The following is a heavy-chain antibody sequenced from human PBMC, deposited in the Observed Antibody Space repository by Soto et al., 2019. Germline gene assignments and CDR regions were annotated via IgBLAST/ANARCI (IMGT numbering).Heavy chain of an antibody. Sequence: LSLPCTVSRDSISSYYWSWIRQPAEKGLEWIGRIHASGSTNYNPSLKSRVTMSVDTSKNQFSLKLNSVTAADTAVYYCARGMFYYDSSGYYTPYYFDYWGQGTLVTVSS. J-gene: IGHJ4*02. CDR2: IHASGST. D-gene: IGHD3-22*01. CDR1: RDSISSYY. V-gene: IGHV4-4*07. CDR3: ARGMFYYDSSGYYTPYYFDY.